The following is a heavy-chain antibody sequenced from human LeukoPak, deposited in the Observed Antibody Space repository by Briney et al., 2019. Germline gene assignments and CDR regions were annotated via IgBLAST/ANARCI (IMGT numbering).Heavy chain of an antibody. J-gene: IGHJ4*02. CDR2: IKQDGSAE. CDR3: ARDLFDY. V-gene: IGHV3-7*01. CDR1: GFTISNDW. Sequence: GGSLRLSCAVSGFTISNDWMSWVRQAPGKGLEWVATIKQDGSAEFYVDSVKGRFTISRDSAKNSLYLQMNSLRDDDTAVYYCARDLFDYWGQGTLVTVSS.